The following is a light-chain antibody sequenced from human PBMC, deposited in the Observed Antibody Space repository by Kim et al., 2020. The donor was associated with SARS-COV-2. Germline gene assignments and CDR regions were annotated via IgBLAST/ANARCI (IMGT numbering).Light chain of an antibody. J-gene: IGKJ2*01. CDR2: GPS. V-gene: IGKV3-15*01. CDR3: QQYNKWPYT. CDR1: QSVISK. Sequence: VVHGERSPPSLRPGQSVISKLAWVQQEPGQAPRLLIYGPSTRATGIPARFSGSGSGTEFTLTISSLQSEDFAFYYCQQYNKWPYTFGQGTKLEI.